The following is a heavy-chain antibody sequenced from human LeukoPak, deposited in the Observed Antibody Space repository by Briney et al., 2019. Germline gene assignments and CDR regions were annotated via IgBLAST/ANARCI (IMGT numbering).Heavy chain of an antibody. CDR1: GGTFSSYA. J-gene: IGHJ2*01. V-gene: IGHV1-69*13. CDR2: IIPIFGSA. Sequence: SVKVSCKASGGTFSSYAISWVRQAPGQGLEWMGGIIPIFGSANYAQNFQGRVTITADESTSTAYMKLSSLRSEDTAVYYCAIHPYDYWYFDLWGRGTLVAVSS. D-gene: IGHD5-12*01. CDR3: AIHPYDYWYFDL.